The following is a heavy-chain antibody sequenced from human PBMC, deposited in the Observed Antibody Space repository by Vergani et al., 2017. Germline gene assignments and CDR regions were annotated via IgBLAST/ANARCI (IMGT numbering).Heavy chain of an antibody. CDR1: GAAFNSYY. CDR2: IDDKGKS. Sequence: QVQLQQWGAGLLKTSETLSLTCAVSGAAFNSYYWTWIRQSPGRGLEWIGEIDDKGKSICNPTLKSRVTMSVDNSKRQFSLNVTSVTAADTAVYYCARGRRGIRGRGIAAERFGAFSRAENWFDPWGQGTLVTVSS. D-gene: IGHD6-13*01. V-gene: IGHV4-34*01. J-gene: IGHJ5*02. CDR3: ARGRRGIRGRGIAAERFGAFSRAENWFDP.